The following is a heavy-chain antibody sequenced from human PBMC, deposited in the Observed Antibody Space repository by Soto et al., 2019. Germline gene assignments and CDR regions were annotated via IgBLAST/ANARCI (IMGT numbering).Heavy chain of an antibody. V-gene: IGHV1-69*13. CDR3: GREGSGHNF. J-gene: IGHJ4*02. CDR1: GGSFSNFG. CDR2: LVPVFGRP. Sequence: GASVRVSCKASGGSFSNFGISWVRQAPGQGLEWMGGLVPVFGRPNYAQRLRGRLTITADESTSTGYMELISLRSDDTAVYYYGREGSGHNFWGQGTQVTVSS. D-gene: IGHD5-12*01.